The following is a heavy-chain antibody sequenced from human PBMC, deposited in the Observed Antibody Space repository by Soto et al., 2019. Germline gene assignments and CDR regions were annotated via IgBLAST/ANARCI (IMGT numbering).Heavy chain of an antibody. J-gene: IGHJ2*01. D-gene: IGHD1-26*01. CDR3: ARSWLSGSSYFVL. CDR1: GGSFSGYY. V-gene: IGHV4-34*01. CDR2: INHSGST. Sequence: QVQLQQWGAGLLKPSETLSLTCAVYGGSFSGYYWSWIRQPPGKGLEWIGEWIGEINHSGSTNYNPSLKSRVTISIDTSKNQFSLKLRSVTAADTAVYYCARSWLSGSSYFVLWGRGTLVTVSS.